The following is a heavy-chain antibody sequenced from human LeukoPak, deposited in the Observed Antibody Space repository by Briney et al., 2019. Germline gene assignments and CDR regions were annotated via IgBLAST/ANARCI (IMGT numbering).Heavy chain of an antibody. D-gene: IGHD3-22*01. J-gene: IGHJ4*02. V-gene: IGHV3-48*01. CDR2: ISSSGSTI. Sequence: PGGSLRLSCAASGFTFSSYGMHWVRQAPGKGLEWVSYISSSGSTIYYADSVKGRFTISRDNAKNSLYLQMNSLRAEDTAVYYCASVFYYYDSSGYYYEVFDYWGQGTLVTVSS. CDR1: GFTFSSYG. CDR3: ASVFYYYDSSGYYYEVFDY.